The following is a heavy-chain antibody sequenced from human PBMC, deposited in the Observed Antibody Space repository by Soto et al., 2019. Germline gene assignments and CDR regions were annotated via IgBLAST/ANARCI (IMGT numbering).Heavy chain of an antibody. CDR2: IYYSGST. CDR1: GGSISRGGYY. J-gene: IGHJ6*02. D-gene: IGHD1-7*01. V-gene: IGHV4-31*03. CDR3: ARDRVELRLADYYYYGMDV. Sequence: SSETLSLTCTVSGGSISRGGYYWSWIRQHPGKGLEWIGYIYYSGSTYYNPSLKSRVTISVDTSKNQFSLKLSSVTAADTAVYYCARDRVELRLADYYYYGMDVWGQGTTVTVSS.